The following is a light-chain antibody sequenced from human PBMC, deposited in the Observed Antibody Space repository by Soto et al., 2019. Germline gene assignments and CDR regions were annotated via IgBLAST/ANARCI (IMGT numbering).Light chain of an antibody. CDR1: QSISNW. V-gene: IGKV1-5*03. CDR2: KAS. CDR3: QHYNSYSEA. J-gene: IGKJ1*01. Sequence: DIQMTQSPSTLSASVGDRVTITCRASQSISNWLAWYQQKPGKAPKLLIYKASRLDNGVPSRFSGSGSGTEFTLTISSLQPDDLATYYCQHYNSYSEAFGQGTKVDIK.